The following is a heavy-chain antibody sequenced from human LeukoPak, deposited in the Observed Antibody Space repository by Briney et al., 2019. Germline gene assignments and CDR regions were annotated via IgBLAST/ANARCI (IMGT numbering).Heavy chain of an antibody. CDR3: ARLEVRRGYSYGYYDY. D-gene: IGHD5-18*01. V-gene: IGHV3-74*01. Sequence: PGGSLRLSCAASGFTFSSYWMHWVRQAPGKGLVWVSRINSDGSSTSYADSVKGRFTISRDNAKNTLYLQMSSLRAEDTAVYYCARLEVRRGYSYGYYDYWGQGTLVTVSS. CDR2: INSDGSST. J-gene: IGHJ4*02. CDR1: GFTFSSYW.